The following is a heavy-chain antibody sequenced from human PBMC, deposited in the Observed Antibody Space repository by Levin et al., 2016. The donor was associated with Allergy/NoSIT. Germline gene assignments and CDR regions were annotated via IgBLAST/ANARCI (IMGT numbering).Heavy chain of an antibody. Sequence: VRQAPGKGLEWVAVISYDGSNKYYADSVKGRFTISRDNSKNTLYLQMNSLRAEDTAVYYCARDRPGWDDYGDYLVFYYYYGMDVWGQGTTVTVSS. D-gene: IGHD4-17*01. J-gene: IGHJ6*02. CDR3: ARDRPGWDDYGDYLVFYYYYGMDV. V-gene: IGHV3-30*04. CDR2: ISYDGSNK.